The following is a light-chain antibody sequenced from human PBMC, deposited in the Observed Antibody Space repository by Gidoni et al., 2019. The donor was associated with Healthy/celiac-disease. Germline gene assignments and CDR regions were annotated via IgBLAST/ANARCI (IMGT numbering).Light chain of an antibody. CDR3: QQYYSTPYT. J-gene: IGKJ2*01. Sequence: CKSSQSVLYSSNNKNYLAWYQQKPGQPPKLLIYWASTRESGVPDRFSGSGSGTDFTLTISSLQAEDVAVYYCQQYYSTPYTFGQGTKLEIK. V-gene: IGKV4-1*01. CDR1: QSVLYSSNNKNY. CDR2: WAS.